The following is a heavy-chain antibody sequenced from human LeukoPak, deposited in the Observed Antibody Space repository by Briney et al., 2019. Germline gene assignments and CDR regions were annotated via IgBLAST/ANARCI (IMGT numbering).Heavy chain of an antibody. Sequence: ASETLSLTCTVSGGSISSSSYYWGWIRQPPGKGLEWIGSMYYSGSTYYNPSLKSRVTISVDTSKNQFSLKLSSVTAADTAVYYCAREESANVPHWGQGTLVTVSS. CDR3: AREESANVPH. J-gene: IGHJ4*02. CDR2: MYYSGST. CDR1: GGSISSSSYY. D-gene: IGHD4/OR15-4a*01. V-gene: IGHV4-39*07.